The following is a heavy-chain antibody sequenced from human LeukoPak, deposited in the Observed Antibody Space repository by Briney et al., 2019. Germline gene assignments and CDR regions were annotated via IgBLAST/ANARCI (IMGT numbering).Heavy chain of an antibody. V-gene: IGHV3-23*01. J-gene: IGHJ2*01. D-gene: IGHD3-22*01. CDR2: IRGSGGST. Sequence: QPGGSLRLSCAASGFTFTSYAMSWVRQAPGKGLEWVPAIRGSGGSTNYADSVRGRFTISRDNSKNTLYLQMNSLRAEDTAVYYCAKVLGYGDSSYWYFDLWGRGTLVTVSS. CDR3: AKVLGYGDSSYWYFDL. CDR1: GFTFTSYA.